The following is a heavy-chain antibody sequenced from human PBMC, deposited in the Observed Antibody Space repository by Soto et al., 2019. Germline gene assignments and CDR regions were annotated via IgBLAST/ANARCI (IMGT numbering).Heavy chain of an antibody. CDR3: ARDIRTGSHIVEYSYSGMDV. CDR2: ISYDGSNK. CDR1: GFTFSSYA. D-gene: IGHD3-10*01. V-gene: IGHV3-30-3*01. J-gene: IGHJ6*02. Sequence: PGGSLRLSCAASGFTFSSYAMHWVRQAPGKGLEWVAVISYDGSNKYYADSVKGRFTISRDNSKNTLYLQMNSLRAEDTAVYYCARDIRTGSHIVEYSYSGMDVWGQGTTVTVSS.